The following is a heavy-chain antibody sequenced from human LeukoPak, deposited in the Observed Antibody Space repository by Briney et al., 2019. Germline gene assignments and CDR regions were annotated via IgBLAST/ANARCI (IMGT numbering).Heavy chain of an antibody. Sequence: PSETLSLTCTVSGGSISSSSYYSGWIRQPPGKGLEWIGSIYYSGSTYYNPSLKSRVTISVDTSKNQFSLKLSSVTAADTAVYYCASRWGYYDSSGYYYVASLDAFDIWGQGTMVTVSS. J-gene: IGHJ3*02. V-gene: IGHV4-39*01. D-gene: IGHD3-22*01. CDR2: IYYSGST. CDR1: GGSISSSSYY. CDR3: ASRWGYYDSSGYYYVASLDAFDI.